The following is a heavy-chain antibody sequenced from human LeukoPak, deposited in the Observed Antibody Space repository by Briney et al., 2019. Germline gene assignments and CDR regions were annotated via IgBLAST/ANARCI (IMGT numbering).Heavy chain of an antibody. D-gene: IGHD6-13*01. CDR3: ARAKAGSSWKGSWKKYYYMDV. CDR1: GFTFITYW. J-gene: IGHJ6*03. V-gene: IGHV3-7*01. CDR2: IKQDGSEK. Sequence: GSLRLSCAASGFTFITYWMSWVRQAPGKGLEWVANIKQDGSEKYYVDSVKGRFTISRDNAKNSLYLQMNSLRAEDTAVYYCARAKAGSSWKGSWKKYYYMDVWGKGTTVTVSS.